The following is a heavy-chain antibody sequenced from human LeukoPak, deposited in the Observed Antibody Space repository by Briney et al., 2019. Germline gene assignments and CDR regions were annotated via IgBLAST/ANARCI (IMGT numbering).Heavy chain of an antibody. CDR3: AKVQQLATIYYFDY. CDR2: MSGSGGTA. CDR1: GFTFSSYA. Sequence: GGSLRLSCAASGFTFSSYAMSWVRQAPGKGLEWVSAMSGSGGTAYYADSVKGRFAISRDNSRNTLYLQMSSLRTEDTALYYCAKVQQLATIYYFDYWGQGSLVTVSS. V-gene: IGHV3-23*01. D-gene: IGHD6-13*01. J-gene: IGHJ4*02.